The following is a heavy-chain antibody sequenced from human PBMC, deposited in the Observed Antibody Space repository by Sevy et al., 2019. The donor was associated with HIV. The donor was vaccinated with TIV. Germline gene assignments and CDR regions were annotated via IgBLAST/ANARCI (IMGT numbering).Heavy chain of an antibody. V-gene: IGHV3-7*01. J-gene: IGHJ4*02. CDR1: GFSFSSHW. Sequence: QLGGSLRLSCAASGFSFSSHWMNWVRQAPGKGLEWVANIKQDGSEKFYVDSGKGRFTISRDNAKNSLYLQMNNLRAEDTAVYYCVRGDDSSGSDFDFWGQGTLVTVSS. D-gene: IGHD3-22*01. CDR3: VRGDDSSGSDFDF. CDR2: IKQDGSEK.